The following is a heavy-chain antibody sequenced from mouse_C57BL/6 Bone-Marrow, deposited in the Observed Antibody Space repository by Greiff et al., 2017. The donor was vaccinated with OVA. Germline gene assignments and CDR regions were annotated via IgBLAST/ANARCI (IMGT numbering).Heavy chain of an antibody. D-gene: IGHD4-1*02. CDR1: GFTFTDYY. Sequence: EVKLVESGGGLVQPGGSLSLSCAASGFTFTDYYMSWVRQPPGKALEWLGFIRNKANGYTTEYSASVKGRFTISRDNSQSILYLQMNALRAEDSATYYCARYREESTGGDYWGQGTTLTVSS. CDR2: IRNKANGYTT. J-gene: IGHJ2*01. V-gene: IGHV7-3*01. CDR3: ARYREESTGGDY.